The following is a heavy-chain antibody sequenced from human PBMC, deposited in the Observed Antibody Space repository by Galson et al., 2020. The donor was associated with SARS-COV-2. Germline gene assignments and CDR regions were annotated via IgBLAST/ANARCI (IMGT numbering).Heavy chain of an antibody. V-gene: IGHV3-30*04. CDR1: GFTFSTYA. CDR3: AIGPYYESSETQGGAFDI. J-gene: IGHJ3*02. Sequence: GESLKIPCAAPGFTFSTYAMHWVRQTPGNGLECLVVISQHGYNEFYADTVKGRFTISRDNSKNILFLQMNSLRAEDTALYYCAIGPYYESSETQGGAFDIGGQGTMVTVSS. CDR2: ISQHGYNE. D-gene: IGHD3-22*01.